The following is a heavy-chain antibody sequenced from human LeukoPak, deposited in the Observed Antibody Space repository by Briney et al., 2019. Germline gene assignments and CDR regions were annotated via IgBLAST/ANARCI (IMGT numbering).Heavy chain of an antibody. CDR3: ARDRQLQWFGEFNIDFDY. J-gene: IGHJ4*02. CDR1: GGTFSSYA. D-gene: IGHD3-10*01. CDR2: IIPIFGTA. Sequence: ASVKVSCKASGGTFSSYAISWVRQAPGQGLEWMGGIIPIFGTANYAQKFQGRVNMTTDTTTSTAYMELRGLRSDDTAVYYCARDRQLQWFGEFNIDFDYWGQGTLVTVSS. V-gene: IGHV1-69*05.